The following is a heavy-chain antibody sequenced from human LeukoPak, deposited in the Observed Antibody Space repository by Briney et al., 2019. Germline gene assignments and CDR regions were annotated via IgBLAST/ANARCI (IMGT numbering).Heavy chain of an antibody. CDR3: AKSTSDYNYAFDF. CDR1: GFTFSNYA. V-gene: IGHV3-23*01. Sequence: PPGGSLRLSCAASGFTFSNYAMSWVRQAPGKGLEWVSAVSGSGGLTYYTDSAKGRFTISRDNTKNTLSLQMNNQNAEDTAVYYCAKSTSDYNYAFDFWGQGTMVTVSS. D-gene: IGHD2-2*01. J-gene: IGHJ3*01. CDR2: VSGSGGLT.